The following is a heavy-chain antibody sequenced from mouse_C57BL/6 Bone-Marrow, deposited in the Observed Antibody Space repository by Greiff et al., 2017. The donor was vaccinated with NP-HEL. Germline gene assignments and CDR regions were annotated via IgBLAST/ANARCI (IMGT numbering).Heavy chain of an antibody. Sequence: VQRVESGPGLVQPSQSLSITCTVSGFSLTSYGVHWVRQSPGKGLEWLGVIWSGGSTDYNAAFISRLSISKDNSKSQVFFKMNSLQADDTAIYYCARNPPLYYGSSYLYYYAMDYWGQGTSVTVSS. J-gene: IGHJ4*01. CDR3: ARNPPLYYGSSYLYYYAMDY. CDR1: GFSLTSYG. D-gene: IGHD1-1*01. V-gene: IGHV2-2*01. CDR2: IWSGGST.